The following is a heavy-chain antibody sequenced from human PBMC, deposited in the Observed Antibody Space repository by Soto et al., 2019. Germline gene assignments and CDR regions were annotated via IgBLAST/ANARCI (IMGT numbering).Heavy chain of an antibody. CDR2: IIPIFGTA. V-gene: IGHV1-69*01. D-gene: IGHD3-3*01. CDR3: ARDERTYYDFGNWFDP. CDR1: GGTFSSYA. Sequence: QVQLVQSGAEVKKPGSSVKVSCKASGGTFSSYAISWVRQAPGQGLEWMGGIIPIFGTANYAQKFQGRVTITADEATSTAYMELRSLRSEDTAVYYCARDERTYYDFGNWFDPWGQGTLVTVSS. J-gene: IGHJ5*02.